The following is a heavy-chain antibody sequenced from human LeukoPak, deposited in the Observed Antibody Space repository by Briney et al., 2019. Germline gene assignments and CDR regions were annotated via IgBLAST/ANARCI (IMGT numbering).Heavy chain of an antibody. Sequence: SETLSLTCAVSGGSISSGGYSWSWIRQPPGKGLEWIGYIYHSGSTYYNPSLKSRVTISVDRSKNQFSLKLSSVTAADTAVYYCASYSGPFDPWGQGTLVTVSS. CDR1: GGSISSGGYS. V-gene: IGHV4-30-2*01. CDR2: IYHSGST. CDR3: ASYSGPFDP. D-gene: IGHD5-12*01. J-gene: IGHJ5*02.